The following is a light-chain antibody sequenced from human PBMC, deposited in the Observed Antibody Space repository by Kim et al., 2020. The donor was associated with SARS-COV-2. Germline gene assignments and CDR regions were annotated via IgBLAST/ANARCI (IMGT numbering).Light chain of an antibody. CDR3: QHLHSYPYT. CDR2: AAS. CDR1: QVISSY. J-gene: IGKJ2*01. Sequence: SASVGDSVIIPCRASQVISSYVAWYQQKPGKAPKLLIYAASTLQTGVPSRFSGSGSGTEFTLTISSLQPEDFGTYYCQHLHSYPYTFGQGTKLEI. V-gene: IGKV1-9*01.